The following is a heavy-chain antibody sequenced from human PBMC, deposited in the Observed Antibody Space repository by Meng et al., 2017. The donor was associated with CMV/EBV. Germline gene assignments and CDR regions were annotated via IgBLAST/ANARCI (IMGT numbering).Heavy chain of an antibody. D-gene: IGHD3-10*01. Sequence: ASVKVSCKASGYTFTSYGISWVRQAPGQGLEWMGWISAYNGNTNYAQKLQGRVTMTTDTSTSTAYMELRSLRSDDTAVYYCARDLAAGAIHYGSGSRRSMDVWGQGTTVTVSS. CDR2: ISAYNGNT. CDR3: ARDLAAGAIHYGSGSRRSMDV. J-gene: IGHJ6*02. V-gene: IGHV1-18*01. CDR1: GYTFTSYG.